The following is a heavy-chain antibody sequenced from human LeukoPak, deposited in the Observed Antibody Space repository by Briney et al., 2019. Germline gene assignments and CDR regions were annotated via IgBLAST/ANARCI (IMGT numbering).Heavy chain of an antibody. V-gene: IGHV4-34*01. Sequence: SETLSLTCAVYGGSFSGYYWSWIRQPPGKGLEWIGEINHSGSTNYNPSLKSRVSLSMDASKKQFSLKLTSVTAADTGVYYCARKGGKGYGYGPSDFWGQGTLVTVSS. CDR3: ARKGGKGYGYGPSDF. D-gene: IGHD5-18*01. CDR2: INHSGST. CDR1: GGSFSGYY. J-gene: IGHJ4*02.